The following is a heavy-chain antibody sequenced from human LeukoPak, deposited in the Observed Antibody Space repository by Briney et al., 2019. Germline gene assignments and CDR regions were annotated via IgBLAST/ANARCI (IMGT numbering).Heavy chain of an antibody. CDR1: GFTFSSYA. D-gene: IGHD3-10*01. J-gene: IGHJ4*02. CDR2: ISSNGGST. V-gene: IGHV3-64*01. Sequence: GGSLRLSCAASGFTFSSYAMYWVRQAPGKGLEYVSAISSNGGSTYYANSVKGRFTISRDNSKNTLYLQMGSLRAEDMAVYYCASSGPTRPLDFWGQGTLVTVSS. CDR3: ASSGPTRPLDF.